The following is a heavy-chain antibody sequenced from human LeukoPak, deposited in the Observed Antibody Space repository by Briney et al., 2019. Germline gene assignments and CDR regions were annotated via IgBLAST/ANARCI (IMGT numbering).Heavy chain of an antibody. V-gene: IGHV3-23*01. Sequence: GGSLRLSCAASGFTFRNYAMSWVRQAPGKGLEGVSVIDGGGGPTYYADSVKGRLTISRDNSKNTLYLQMNSLRAEDVGVYFCAKNSGYNWQYFFDYWGQGTLVTVSS. D-gene: IGHD6-25*01. J-gene: IGHJ4*02. CDR3: AKNSGYNWQYFFDY. CDR1: GFTFRNYA. CDR2: IDGGGGPT.